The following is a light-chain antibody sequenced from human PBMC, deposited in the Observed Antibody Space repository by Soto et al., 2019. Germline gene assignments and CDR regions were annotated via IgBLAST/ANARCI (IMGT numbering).Light chain of an antibody. V-gene: IGKV2-30*01. Sequence: DVVMTQSPLSLPVTLGRPASISCRSSQSLMYSDGNTYLIWFQQRPGQSPRRLIHQVSNRDSGVPDRFSGSGSGTDFTLKISRVGAEDVGVYYCMQGTHWPYTFGQGTKLEIE. CDR3: MQGTHWPYT. CDR2: QVS. CDR1: QSLMYSDGNTY. J-gene: IGKJ2*01.